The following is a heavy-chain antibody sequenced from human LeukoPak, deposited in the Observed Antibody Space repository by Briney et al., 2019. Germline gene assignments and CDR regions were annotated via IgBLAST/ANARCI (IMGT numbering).Heavy chain of an antibody. CDR2: IYHIGST. Sequence: SETLSLTCTVSGTSITNIEDYWGWIRQSPGKGLEWIGTIYHIGSTYYNPSLKSRATLSVDASKNQFSLKLSSVTAADTAVYYCARQKLRDTYGLKYSFDFWGQGTLVTVSS. J-gene: IGHJ4*02. V-gene: IGHV4-39*01. D-gene: IGHD5-18*01. CDR1: GTSITNIEDY. CDR3: ARQKLRDTYGLKYSFDF.